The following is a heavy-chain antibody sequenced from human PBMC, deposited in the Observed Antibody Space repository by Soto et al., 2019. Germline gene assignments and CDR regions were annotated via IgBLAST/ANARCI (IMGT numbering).Heavy chain of an antibody. V-gene: IGHV4-39*01. CDR2: IYYSGST. D-gene: IGHD6-19*01. CDR1: GGSISSSSYY. Sequence: ETLSLTCTVSGGSISSSSYYWGWIRQPPGKGLEWIGSIYYSGSTYYNPSLKSRVTISVDTSKNQFSLKLSSVTAADTAVYYCVTGYSSGWYGKFGDYWGQGTLVTVSS. J-gene: IGHJ4*02. CDR3: VTGYSSGWYGKFGDY.